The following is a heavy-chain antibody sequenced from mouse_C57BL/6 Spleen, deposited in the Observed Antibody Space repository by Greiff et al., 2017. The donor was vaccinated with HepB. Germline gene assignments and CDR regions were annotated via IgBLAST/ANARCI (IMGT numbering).Heavy chain of an antibody. D-gene: IGHD2-3*01. CDR3: TRGDGPFDY. V-gene: IGHV1-15*01. CDR2: IDPETGGT. J-gene: IGHJ2*01. Sequence: VQLQQSGAELVRPGASVTLSCKASGYTFTDYEMHWVKQTPVHGLEWIGAIDPETGGTAYNQKFKGKAILTADKSSSTAYMELRSLTSEDSAVYYCTRGDGPFDYWGQGTTLTVSS. CDR1: GYTFTDYE.